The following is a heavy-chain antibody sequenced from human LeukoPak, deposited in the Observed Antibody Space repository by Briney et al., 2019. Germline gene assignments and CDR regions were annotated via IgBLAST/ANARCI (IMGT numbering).Heavy chain of an antibody. J-gene: IGHJ5*02. V-gene: IGHV1-69*05. CDR1: GGTFSSYA. CDR2: IIPIFGTA. CDR3: ASGNRRMGSSDGFDP. Sequence: SVKVSCKASGGTFSSYAISWVRQAPGQGLEWMGGIIPIFGTANYAQKFQGRVTITTDESTSTAYMELSSLRSEDTAVHYCASGNRRMGSSDGFDPWGQGTLVTVSS. D-gene: IGHD6-13*01.